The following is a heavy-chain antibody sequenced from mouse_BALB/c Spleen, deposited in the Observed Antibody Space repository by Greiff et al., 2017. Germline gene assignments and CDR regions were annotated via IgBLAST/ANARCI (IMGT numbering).Heavy chain of an antibody. V-gene: IGHV14-3*02. CDR1: GFNIKDTY. CDR3: AREDYRSLYAMDY. CDR2: IDPANGNT. Sequence: EVKLQQSGAELVKPGASVKLSCTASGFNIKDTYMHWVKQRPEQGLEWIGRIDPANGNTKYDPKFQGKATITADTSSNTAYLQLSSLTSEDTAVYYCAREDYRSLYAMDYWGQGTSVTVSS. D-gene: IGHD2-14*01. J-gene: IGHJ4*01.